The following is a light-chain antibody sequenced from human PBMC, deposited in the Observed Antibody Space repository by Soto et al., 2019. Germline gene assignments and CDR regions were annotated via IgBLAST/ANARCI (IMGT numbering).Light chain of an antibody. V-gene: IGLV2-14*01. CDR2: DVS. J-gene: IGLJ1*01. CDR3: SSYTTTRSYV. CDR1: SSDVGGYNY. Sequence: QSVLTQPASVSGSPGQSIAISCSGTSSDVGGYNYVSWYQQHPGGVPKLMIYDVSNRPSGISDRFPASKSGNTASLTISRLQAEDEADYYCSSYTTTRSYVFGTGTKVTV.